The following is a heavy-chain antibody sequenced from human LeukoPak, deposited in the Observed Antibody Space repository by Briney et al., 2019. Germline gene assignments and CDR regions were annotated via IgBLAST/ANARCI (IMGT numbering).Heavy chain of an antibody. CDR1: GYTFTGYY. CDR3: ARVANIAARSLGY. D-gene: IGHD6-6*01. V-gene: IGHV1-3*03. Sequence: GASVKVSCKASGYTFTGYYMHWVRQAPGQRLEWMGWINAGNGNTKYSQEFQGRVTITRDTSASTAYMELSSLRSEDMAVYYCARVANIAARSLGYWGQGTLVTVSS. J-gene: IGHJ4*02. CDR2: INAGNGNT.